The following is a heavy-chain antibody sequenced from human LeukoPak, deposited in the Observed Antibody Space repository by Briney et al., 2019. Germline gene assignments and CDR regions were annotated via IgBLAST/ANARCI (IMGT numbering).Heavy chain of an antibody. CDR3: ARERERKLQFEFRNFFDF. V-gene: IGHV1-69*04. J-gene: IGHJ4*02. CDR1: GGTLSSYA. Sequence: ASVKVSCKASGGTLSSYAFSWVPPAPGPRVEWVGKIIPIFGITNYAQKFRGRVTNTAHKSTSKHYMVLSSLTAEDTAVCYCARERERKLQFEFRNFFDFWGKGNRVTV. CDR2: IIPIFGIT. D-gene: IGHD5-24*01.